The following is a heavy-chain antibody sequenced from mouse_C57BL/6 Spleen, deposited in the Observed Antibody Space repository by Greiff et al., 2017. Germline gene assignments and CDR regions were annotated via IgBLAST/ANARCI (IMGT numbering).Heavy chain of an antibody. CDR3: ATSTTTVVADYYDD. CDR2: INPSNGGT. CDR1: GYTFTSYW. D-gene: IGHD1-1*01. V-gene: IGHV1-53*01. Sequence: QVQLQQSGTELVKPGASVKLSCKASGYTFTSYWMHWVKQRPGQGLEWIGNINPSNGGTNYNEKFKSKATLTVDKTSSTAYMQLSSLTSEDSAVYYCATSTTTVVADYYDDWGQGTTLTVAS. J-gene: IGHJ2*01.